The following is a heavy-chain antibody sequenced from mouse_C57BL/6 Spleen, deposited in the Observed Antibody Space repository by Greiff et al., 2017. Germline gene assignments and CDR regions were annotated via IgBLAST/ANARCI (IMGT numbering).Heavy chain of an antibody. Sequence: QVQLQQPGAELVKPGASVELSCKASGYTFTSYWMQWVKQRPGQGLEWIGEIDPSDSYTNYNQKFKGKATLTVDTSSSTAYMQLSSLTSEDSAVYYCARYGSSYGFAYWGQGTLVTVSA. CDR3: ARYGSSYGFAY. CDR1: GYTFTSYW. J-gene: IGHJ3*01. V-gene: IGHV1-50*01. CDR2: IDPSDSYT. D-gene: IGHD1-1*01.